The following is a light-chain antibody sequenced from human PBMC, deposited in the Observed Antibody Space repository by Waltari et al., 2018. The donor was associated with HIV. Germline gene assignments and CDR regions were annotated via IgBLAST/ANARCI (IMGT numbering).Light chain of an antibody. CDR2: STN. CDR3: ATWDDTLNGVI. V-gene: IGLV1-44*01. J-gene: IGLJ2*01. Sequence: QSVLTQPHSASGTPGQRVTISCSGGSSNIGSNSVHWYQQLPGTAPRLLLYSTNQRPSRVPDRFSGSKSGTSASLAISGLQSEDEADYYCATWDDTLNGVIFGGGTKLTVL. CDR1: SSNIGSNS.